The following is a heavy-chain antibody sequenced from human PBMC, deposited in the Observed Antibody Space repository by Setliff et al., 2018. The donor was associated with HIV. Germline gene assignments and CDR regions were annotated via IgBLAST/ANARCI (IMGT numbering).Heavy chain of an antibody. CDR1: GGSISSGSYY. CDR2: IYTSGST. D-gene: IGHD2-2*01. J-gene: IGHJ3*02. V-gene: IGHV4-61*02. CDR3: ARTLAYHAFDI. Sequence: TSETLSLTCTVSGGSISSGSYYWSWIRQPAGKGLEWIGRIYTSGSTNYNPSLKSRVTMSVDTSKNQFSLKLSSVTAADTAVYYCARTLAYHAFDIWGQGTMVTVSS.